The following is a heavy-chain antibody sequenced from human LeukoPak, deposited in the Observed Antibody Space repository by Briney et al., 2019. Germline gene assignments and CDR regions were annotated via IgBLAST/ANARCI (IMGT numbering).Heavy chain of an antibody. D-gene: IGHD5-12*01. CDR3: ARALSGYDYRSGSFY. V-gene: IGHV3-30*04. Sequence: GRSLRLSCAASGFTFSSYAMHWVRQAPGKGLEWVAVISYDGSNKYYADSVKGRFTISRDNSKNTLYLQMNSLRAEDTAVYYCARALSGYDYRSGSFYWGQGTLVTVSS. J-gene: IGHJ4*02. CDR1: GFTFSSYA. CDR2: ISYDGSNK.